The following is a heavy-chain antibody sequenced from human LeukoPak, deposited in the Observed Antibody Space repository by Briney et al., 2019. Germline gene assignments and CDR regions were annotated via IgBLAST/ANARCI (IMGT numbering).Heavy chain of an antibody. J-gene: IGHJ4*02. V-gene: IGHV3-48*04. D-gene: IGHD3-10*01. CDR3: ARDLRDSGRGPDY. CDR1: GFRFSGYS. Sequence: GGSLRLSCAASGFRFSGYSMNWVRHAPGKGLEWVSYISHTGSTMSYADSVKGRFTISRDNARNSLHLQMNSLRAEDTAIYYCARDLRDSGRGPDYWGQGTLVTVSS. CDR2: ISHTGSTM.